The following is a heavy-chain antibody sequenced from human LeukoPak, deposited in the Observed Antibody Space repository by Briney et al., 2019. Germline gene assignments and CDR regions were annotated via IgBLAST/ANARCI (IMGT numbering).Heavy chain of an antibody. Sequence: ASVKVSCKASGYTFTGYYMHWVRQAPGQGLKWMGWINPNSGGTKYVQEFQGGVTMTRDTSISTVYMELPSLKSDDTAVYYCARGRTTVVTQGASYDYWGQGSMVTVSS. V-gene: IGHV1-2*02. CDR2: INPNSGGT. J-gene: IGHJ4*02. CDR1: GYTFTGYY. D-gene: IGHD4-23*01. CDR3: ARGRTTVVTQGASYDY.